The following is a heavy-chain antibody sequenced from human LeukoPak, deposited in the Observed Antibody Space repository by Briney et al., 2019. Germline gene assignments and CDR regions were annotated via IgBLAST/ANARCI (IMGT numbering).Heavy chain of an antibody. CDR1: LYTFTSYG. D-gene: IGHD3-10*01. Sequence: ASLWVSPMASLYTFTSYGISCVCPAPGQGLERMGWISAYNVNTNYAQKLQGRVTMTTDTSTSTAYIELRSLRSDDTAVYYCARDRPLLWFGEFHYVNFDYWGQGTLVTVSS. J-gene: IGHJ4*02. CDR3: ARDRPLLWFGEFHYVNFDY. CDR2: ISAYNVNT. V-gene: IGHV1-18*01.